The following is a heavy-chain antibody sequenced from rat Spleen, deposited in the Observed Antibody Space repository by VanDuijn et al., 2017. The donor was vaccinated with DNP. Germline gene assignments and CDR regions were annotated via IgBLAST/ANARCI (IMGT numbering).Heavy chain of an antibody. CDR1: GFTFRNYG. CDR3: ASRAPGDYFYGGYFDY. CDR2: ITSSGGST. J-gene: IGHJ2*01. Sequence: EVQLVESGGGLVQPGRSLKLSCAASGFTFRNYGMHWIRQAPTKGLEWVASITSSGGSTYYPDSVKGRFTISRDNAKNSQYLQMDSLRSEDTATYYCASRAPGDYFYGGYFDYWGQGVMVTVSS. D-gene: IGHD1-6*01. V-gene: IGHV5-19*01.